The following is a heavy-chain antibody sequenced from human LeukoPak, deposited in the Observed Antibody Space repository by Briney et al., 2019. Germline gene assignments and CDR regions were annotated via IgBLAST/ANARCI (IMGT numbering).Heavy chain of an antibody. CDR1: GYTFTNFD. V-gene: IGHV1-8*01. CDR2: MNPVSGDA. D-gene: IGHD2-2*01. CDR3: ARAPMGTAALY. Sequence: ASVKVSCKASGYTFTNFDINWVRQAPGQGLEWMGWMNPVSGDAGSAQKFQGRVTLTRDTSISTAYMELSSLRSDGTAFYYCARAPMGTAALYWGQGTWSPSPQ. J-gene: IGHJ4*02.